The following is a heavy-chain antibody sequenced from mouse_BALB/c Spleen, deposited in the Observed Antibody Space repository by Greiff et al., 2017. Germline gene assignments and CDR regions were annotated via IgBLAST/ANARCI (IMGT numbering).Heavy chain of an antibody. V-gene: IGHV1-69*02. CDR3: ARDYRYGYAMDY. CDR2: IDPSDSET. Sequence: VQLQQPGAELVKPGAPVKLSCKASGYTFTSYWMNWVKQRPGRGLEWIGRIDPSDSETHYNQKFKDKATLTVDKSSSTAYIQLSSLTSEDSAVYYCARDYRYGYAMDYWGQGTSVTVSS. CDR1: GYTFTSYW. D-gene: IGHD2-14*01. J-gene: IGHJ4*01.